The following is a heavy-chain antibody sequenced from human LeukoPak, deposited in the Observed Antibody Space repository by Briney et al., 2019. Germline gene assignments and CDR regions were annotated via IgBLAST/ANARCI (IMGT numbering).Heavy chain of an antibody. D-gene: IGHD2-21*01. V-gene: IGHV3-30*18. Sequence: GRSLRLSCAAPGFAFSSYGTHGGRQAPGKGREWVAVISYTGGDTKYADSVKGRFTISTDTSKNTVYLEMNSLRAEDTAVYYCAKDVALRAAAYYFDYWGQGTLVTVSS. CDR3: AKDVALRAAAYYFDY. CDR1: GFAFSSYG. J-gene: IGHJ4*02. CDR2: ISYTGGDT.